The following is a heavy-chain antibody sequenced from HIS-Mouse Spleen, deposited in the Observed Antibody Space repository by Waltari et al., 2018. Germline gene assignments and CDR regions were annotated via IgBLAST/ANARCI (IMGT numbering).Heavy chain of an antibody. Sequence: QVQLVQSGAEVKKPGASVKVSCKASGYTSTGYYMPRVRPAPGQGLEWMGWINPNSGGTNYAQKFQGRVTMTRDTSISTAYMELSRLRSDDTAVYYCARESSGTGTAFDIWGQGTMVTVSS. V-gene: IGHV1-2*02. CDR3: ARESSGTGTAFDI. CDR2: INPNSGGT. J-gene: IGHJ3*02. CDR1: GYTSTGYY. D-gene: IGHD1-26*01.